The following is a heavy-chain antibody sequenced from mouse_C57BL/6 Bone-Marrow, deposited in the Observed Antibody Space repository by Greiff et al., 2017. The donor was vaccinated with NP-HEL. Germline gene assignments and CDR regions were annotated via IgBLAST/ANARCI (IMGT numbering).Heavy chain of an antibody. D-gene: IGHD2-5*01. CDR1: GYTFTDYE. J-gene: IGHJ2*01. V-gene: IGHV1-15*01. CDR2: IDPETGGT. Sequence: QVQLQQSGAELVRPGASVTLSCKASGYTFTDYEMHWVKQTPVHGLEWIGAIDPETGGTAYNQKFKGKAILTADKSSSTAYMELRSLTSEDSAVYYCTRSYSKGDYWGQGTTLTVSS. CDR3: TRSYSKGDY.